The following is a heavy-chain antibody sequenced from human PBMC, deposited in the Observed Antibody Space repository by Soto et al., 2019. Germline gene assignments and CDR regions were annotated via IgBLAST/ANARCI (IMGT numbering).Heavy chain of an antibody. CDR2: IYYSGST. CDR3: ARGRRGYSYGYYYYYYMDV. Sequence: SETLSLTCTVSGGSVSSGSYYWSWIRQPPGKGLEWIGYIYYSGSTNYNPSLKSRVTISVDTSKNQFSLKLSSVTAADTAVYYCARGRRGYSYGYYYYYYMDVWGKGTTVTVSS. D-gene: IGHD5-18*01. CDR1: GGSVSSGSYY. J-gene: IGHJ6*03. V-gene: IGHV4-61*01.